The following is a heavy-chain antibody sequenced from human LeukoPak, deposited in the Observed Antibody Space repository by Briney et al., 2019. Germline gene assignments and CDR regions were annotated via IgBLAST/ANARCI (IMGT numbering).Heavy chain of an antibody. D-gene: IGHD3-10*01. V-gene: IGHV3-74*01. CDR3: ARDLMRYYYGSGSSDY. CDR2: INSDGSST. J-gene: IGHJ4*02. CDR1: GFTFSSYW. Sequence: PGGSLRLSCAASGFTFSSYWMHWVRQAPGKGLVRVSRINSDGSSTSYADSVKGRFTISRDNAKNTLYLQMNSLRAEDTAVYYCARDLMRYYYGSGSSDYWGQGTLVTVSS.